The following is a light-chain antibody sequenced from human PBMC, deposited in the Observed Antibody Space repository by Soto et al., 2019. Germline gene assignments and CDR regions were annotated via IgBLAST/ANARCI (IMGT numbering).Light chain of an antibody. Sequence: EIVLTQSPGTLSLSPGARATLSCRASQSVSTSYLAWYQQKPGQAPRLLIYGASSRATGIPDRFSGSGSGTSFTLTISRLEPEDFAVYSCQQYGSSPPITFGPGTKVYIK. J-gene: IGKJ3*01. V-gene: IGKV3-20*01. CDR1: QSVSTSY. CDR3: QQYGSSPPIT. CDR2: GAS.